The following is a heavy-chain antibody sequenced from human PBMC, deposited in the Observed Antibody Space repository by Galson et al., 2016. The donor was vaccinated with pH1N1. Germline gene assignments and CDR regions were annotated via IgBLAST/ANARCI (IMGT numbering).Heavy chain of an antibody. CDR1: GDSVSAKSVS. V-gene: IGHV6-1*01. CDR2: AYFRSQWHN. D-gene: IGHD3-16*02. J-gene: IGHJ4*02. CDR3: ARAKYDNLWGSYRLDY. Sequence: CAISGDSVSAKSVSWIWIRQSPSKGLEWLGRAYFRSQWHNDYAESLRGRLTVNADTSKNEFSLQLNSVTPEDTAVYYCARAKYDNLWGSYRLDYWGQGTLVTVSS.